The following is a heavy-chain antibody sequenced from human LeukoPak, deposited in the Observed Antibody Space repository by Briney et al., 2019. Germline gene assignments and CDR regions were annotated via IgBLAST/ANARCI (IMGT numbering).Heavy chain of an antibody. CDR2: ITNNGRKT. J-gene: IGHJ4*02. Sequence: GGSLRLSCAASGFIFNDYFMGWIRQTPGKGLAWVSYITNNGRKTYYADSMKGRFTISRDNAKNSLYLQMNSLRAEDTALYYCARAGMDSRGYYQGFDYWGQGTLVTVSS. D-gene: IGHD3-22*01. CDR3: ARAGMDSRGYYQGFDY. CDR1: GFIFNDYF. V-gene: IGHV3-11*04.